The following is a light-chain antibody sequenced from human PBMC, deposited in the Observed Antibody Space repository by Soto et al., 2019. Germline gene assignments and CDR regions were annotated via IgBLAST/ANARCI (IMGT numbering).Light chain of an antibody. V-gene: IGKV3-20*01. J-gene: IGKJ4*02. CDR1: QSISRD. Sequence: EIVLTQSPATLSLSPWDISTLSCGASQSISRDLAWYQQKFGQAPRLLIYGASTRARSIPARFSGSGSGTDFTLTISRLEPEDFAVYYCQQYGSTPRTFGGGTKVDIK. CDR3: QQYGSTPRT. CDR2: GAS.